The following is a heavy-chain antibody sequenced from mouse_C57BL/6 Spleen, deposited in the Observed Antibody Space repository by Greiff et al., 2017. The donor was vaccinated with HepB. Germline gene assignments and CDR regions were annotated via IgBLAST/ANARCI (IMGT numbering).Heavy chain of an antibody. CDR3: AREEMVTAFAY. Sequence: QVQLQQSGAELVRPGTSVTMSCKASGYTFPTYWIGWAKQRPGHGLAWIGDIYPGGGYTNYNEKFKGKATLTADKASSTAYMQFSRLTSEDSAIYDCAREEMVTAFAYWGQGTLVTVAA. D-gene: IGHD2-2*01. J-gene: IGHJ3*01. V-gene: IGHV1-63*01. CDR1: GYTFPTYW. CDR2: IYPGGGYT.